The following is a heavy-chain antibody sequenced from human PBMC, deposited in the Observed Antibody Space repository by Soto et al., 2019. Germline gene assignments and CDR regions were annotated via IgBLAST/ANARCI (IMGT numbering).Heavy chain of an antibody. CDR3: ARGVSSSLKRCYNGLDV. J-gene: IGHJ6*02. V-gene: IGHV4-30-2*01. CDR2: VYHSGST. CDR1: GGSIRSGGYS. D-gene: IGHD6-6*01. Sequence: SETPSLTCSVSGGSIRSGGYSWSWIRQPPGKGLEWIGYVYHSGSTYYSSSLKCRGTISVDLSNNQISLKLTSVTAADTAVYYCARGVSSSLKRCYNGLDVWGQGTTVAVSS.